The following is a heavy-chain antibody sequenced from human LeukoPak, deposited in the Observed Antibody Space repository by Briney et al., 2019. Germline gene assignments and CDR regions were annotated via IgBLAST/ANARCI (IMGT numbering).Heavy chain of an antibody. V-gene: IGHV4-34*01. CDR2: INHGGST. Sequence: ASETLSLTCAVYGGSFSGYYWSWIRQPPGKGLEWIGEINHGGSTNYNPSLKSRVTISVDTSKNQFSLKLSSVTAADTAVYYCARVSGYHAFDIWGQGTMVTVSS. CDR3: ARVSGYHAFDI. J-gene: IGHJ3*02. D-gene: IGHD5-12*01. CDR1: GGSFSGYY.